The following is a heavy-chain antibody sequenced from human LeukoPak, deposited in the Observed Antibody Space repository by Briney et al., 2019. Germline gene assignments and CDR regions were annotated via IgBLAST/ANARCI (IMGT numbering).Heavy chain of an antibody. Sequence: EWMGWINPNSGGTTYPQKFQGRVTMTRDTSISTAYMELSRLRSDDTAVYYCARGSWYYFDYWGQGTLVTVSS. V-gene: IGHV1-2*02. D-gene: IGHD6-13*01. CDR3: ARGSWYYFDY. CDR2: INPNSGGT. J-gene: IGHJ4*02.